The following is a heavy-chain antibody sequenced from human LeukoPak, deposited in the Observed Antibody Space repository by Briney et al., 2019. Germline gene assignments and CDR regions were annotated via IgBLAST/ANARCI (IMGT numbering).Heavy chain of an antibody. D-gene: IGHD3-16*01. CDR2: FDPEDGET. Sequence: ASVKVSCKVSGFTLTELSMHWVRQAPGKGLEWMGGFDPEDGETIYAQKFQGRVTMTEDTSTDTAYMELSSLRSEDTAVYYCATALRGTGAFDIWGQGTMVTVSP. CDR1: GFTLTELS. V-gene: IGHV1-24*01. CDR3: ATALRGTGAFDI. J-gene: IGHJ3*02.